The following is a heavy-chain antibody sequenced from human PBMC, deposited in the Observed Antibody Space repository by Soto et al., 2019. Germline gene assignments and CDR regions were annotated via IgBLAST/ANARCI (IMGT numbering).Heavy chain of an antibody. CDR3: ARVGIPGGGYYYGMDV. CDR1: GDSVSSNSAA. CDR2: TYYRSKWYN. V-gene: IGHV6-1*01. J-gene: IGHJ6*02. D-gene: IGHD2-8*02. Sequence: PSQTRSLTCAISGDSVSSNSAAWNWIRQAPSRGLEWLGRTYYRSKWYNDYAVSVESRITINPDTSKNQFSLQLNSVTPEDTAVYYCARVGIPGGGYYYGMDVWGQGTTVTVSS.